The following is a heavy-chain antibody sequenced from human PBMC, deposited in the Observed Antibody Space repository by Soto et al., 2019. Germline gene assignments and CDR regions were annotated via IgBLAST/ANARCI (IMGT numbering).Heavy chain of an antibody. CDR1: GFTFDDYA. D-gene: IGHD2-2*01. V-gene: IGHV3-9*01. Sequence: EVQLVESGGGLVQPGRSLRLSCAASGFTFDDYAMHWVRQAPGKGLEWVSGISWNSGSIGYADSVKGRFTISRDNAKNSLYLQMNSLRAEDTALYYCAKLGRYCSSTSCSNFDYWGQGTLVTVSS. J-gene: IGHJ4*02. CDR2: ISWNSGSI. CDR3: AKLGRYCSSTSCSNFDY.